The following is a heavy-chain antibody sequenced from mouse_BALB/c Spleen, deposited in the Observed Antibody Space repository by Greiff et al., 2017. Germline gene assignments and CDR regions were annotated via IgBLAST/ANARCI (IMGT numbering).Heavy chain of an antibody. CDR2: IWSGGST. D-gene: IGHD1-1*02. Sequence: QVQLQQSGPGLVQPSQSLSITCTVSGFSLTSYGVHWVRQSPGKGLEWLGVIWSGGSTDYNAAVISRLSISKDNSKSQVFFKMNSLQANDTAIYYCASTYGPRYAMDYWGQGTSVTVSS. CDR1: GFSLTSYG. V-gene: IGHV2-2*02. J-gene: IGHJ4*01. CDR3: ASTYGPRYAMDY.